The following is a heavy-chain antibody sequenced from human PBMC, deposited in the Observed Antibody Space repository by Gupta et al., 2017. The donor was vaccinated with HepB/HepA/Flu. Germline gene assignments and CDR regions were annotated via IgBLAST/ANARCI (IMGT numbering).Heavy chain of an antibody. CDR3: AKVGDIVVVPAAILYCSGGSCYTGVDY. V-gene: IGHV3-23*01. Sequence: EVQLLQSGVGLVQPGGSLILSCAGAGFTFSISAIRWVRQAPAQGLEMVSAVSGSGGSTYYADSVKGRFTISRDNSKNTLYLQMNSLRAEDTAVYYCAKVGDIVVVPAAILYCSGGSCYTGVDYWGQGTLVTVSS. CDR2: VSGSGGST. D-gene: IGHD2-2*01. J-gene: IGHJ4*02. CDR1: GFTFSISA.